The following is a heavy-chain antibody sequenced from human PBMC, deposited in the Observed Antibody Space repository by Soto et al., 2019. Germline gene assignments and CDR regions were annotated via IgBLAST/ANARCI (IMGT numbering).Heavy chain of an antibody. CDR3: ARGVGDLLWKARPYYFDY. V-gene: IGHV2-70*01. D-gene: IGHD3-10*01. CDR1: GFSLSTSGMC. J-gene: IGHJ4*02. Sequence: GPTLVNPTEILRLTCTFSGFSLSTSGMCVSWIREPPGKSLEWLALIDWDDDKYYSTSLKTRLTISKDTSKNQVVLTMTNMDPVDTATYYCARGVGDLLWKARPYYFDYWGQGTLVTVSS. CDR2: IDWDDDK.